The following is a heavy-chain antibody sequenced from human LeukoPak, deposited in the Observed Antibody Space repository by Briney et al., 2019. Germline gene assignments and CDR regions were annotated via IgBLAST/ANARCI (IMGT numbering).Heavy chain of an antibody. J-gene: IGHJ5*02. D-gene: IGHD6-13*01. CDR2: IYYSGST. V-gene: IGHV4-39*07. CDR3: ARGGGSSWLRTFSGFDP. CDR1: GGSISSSSYY. Sequence: SETLSLTCTVSGGSISSSSYYWGWIRQPPGTGLEWIGSIYYSGSTYYSPSLKSRVTISVDTSKNQFSLKLSSVTAADTAVYYCARGGGSSWLRTFSGFDPWGQGTLVTVSS.